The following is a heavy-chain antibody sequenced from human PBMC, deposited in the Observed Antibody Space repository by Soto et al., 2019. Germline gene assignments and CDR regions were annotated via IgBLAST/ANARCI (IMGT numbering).Heavy chain of an antibody. CDR3: ARGNLVVTAIREPDNWFDP. Sequence: QVQLVQSGAEVKKPGSSVKVSCKASGGTFSSYAISWVRQAPGQGLEWMGGIIPIFGTANYAQKFQGRVTITADESTSTAYMELSSLRSEDTAVYYCARGNLVVTAIREPDNWFDPWGQGTLVTVSS. V-gene: IGHV1-69*01. CDR2: IIPIFGTA. CDR1: GGTFSSYA. D-gene: IGHD2-21*02. J-gene: IGHJ5*02.